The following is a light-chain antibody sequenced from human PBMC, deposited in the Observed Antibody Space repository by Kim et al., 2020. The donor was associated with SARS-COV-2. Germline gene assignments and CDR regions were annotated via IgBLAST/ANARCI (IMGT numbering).Light chain of an antibody. CDR3: QQYYSLWA. CDR1: QSVSGW. V-gene: IGKV1-5*03. CDR2: KAA. Sequence: ASSVGERVTIPGRASQSVSGWVAWYQQKPRKAPSLLIYKAASLKSGVPSRFSGSGSGTEFTLAISSLQPDDFATYYCQQYYSLWAFGQGTKVDIK. J-gene: IGKJ1*01.